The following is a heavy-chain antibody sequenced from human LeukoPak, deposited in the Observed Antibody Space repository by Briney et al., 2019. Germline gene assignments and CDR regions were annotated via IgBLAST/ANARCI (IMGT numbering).Heavy chain of an antibody. CDR1: GGSISSGSYY. CDR3: AGAGSMVRGVVAL. V-gene: IGHV4-61*02. J-gene: IGHJ4*02. D-gene: IGHD3-10*01. Sequence: SETLSLTCTVSGGSISSGSYYWSWIRQPAGKGLEWIGCIYTSGRTNYNPSLKSRVTISVDTSKNQFSLKLSSVTAADTAVYYCAGAGSMVRGVVALWGQGTLVTVSS. CDR2: IYTSGRT.